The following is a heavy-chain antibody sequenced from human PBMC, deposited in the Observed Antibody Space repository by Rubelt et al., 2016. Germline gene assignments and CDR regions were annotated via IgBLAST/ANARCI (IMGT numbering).Heavy chain of an antibody. V-gene: IGHV4-59*01. CDR1: GGSISSYY. CDR2: SSYSGST. CDR3: ARDTGNYRKDY. J-gene: IGHJ4*02. Sequence: GGSISSYYWSWIRQPPGKGLEWIGYSSYSGSTNYNPSLKSRVTISLDTSKNQFSLRLSSVTAADTAVYFCARDTGNYRKDYWGQGSLVTFSS. D-gene: IGHD2-8*02.